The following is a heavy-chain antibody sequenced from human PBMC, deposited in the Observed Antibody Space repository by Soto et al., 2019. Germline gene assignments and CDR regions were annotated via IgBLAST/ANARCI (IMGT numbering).Heavy chain of an antibody. CDR3: AREGIFGNYYYYGMDV. CDR1: GGSINSGSYY. CDR2: IYYSGST. Sequence: PSETLSLTCTVTGGSINSGSYYWSWIRQHPGKGLEWIGYIYYSGSTYYNPSLKSRVTISVDTSKNQFSLKLSSVTAADTAVYYCAREGIFGNYYYYGMDVWGQGTTVTVSS. J-gene: IGHJ6*02. V-gene: IGHV4-30-4*08. D-gene: IGHD3-3*02.